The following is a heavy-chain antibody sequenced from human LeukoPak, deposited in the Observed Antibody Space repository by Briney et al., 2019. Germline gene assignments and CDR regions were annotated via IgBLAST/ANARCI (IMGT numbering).Heavy chain of an antibody. J-gene: IGHJ4*02. V-gene: IGHV3-23*01. Sequence: GGSLRLSCAASGFTFSSYAMSWVRQAPGKGLEWVSAISGSGGSTYYADSVKGRFTISRDNSKNTLYLQMNSLRDEDTAVYYCAKDPRTGAVTGISYFDYWGQGTLVTVSS. CDR1: GFTFSSYA. CDR2: ISGSGGST. D-gene: IGHD6-19*01. CDR3: AKDPRTGAVTGISYFDY.